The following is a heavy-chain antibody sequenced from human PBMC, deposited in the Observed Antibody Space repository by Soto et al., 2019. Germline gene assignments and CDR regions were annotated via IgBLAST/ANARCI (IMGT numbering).Heavy chain of an antibody. CDR3: ATARWGGYRTNNWCDP. CDR2: FDPEDGET. Sequence: QVQLVQSGAEVKKPGASVKVSCKVSGYTLTELSMHWVRQAPGKGLEWMGGFDPEDGETIYAQKFQGRVTMTEDTSTDTAYMELSSLRTEDTAVYYCATARWGGYRTNNWCDPWGQGTLVTVSS. J-gene: IGHJ5*02. V-gene: IGHV1-24*01. CDR1: GYTLTELS. D-gene: IGHD1-26*01.